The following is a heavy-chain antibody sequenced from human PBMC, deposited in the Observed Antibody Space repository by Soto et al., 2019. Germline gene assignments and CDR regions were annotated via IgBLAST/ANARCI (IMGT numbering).Heavy chain of an antibody. Sequence: PGGSLRLSCAASGFSFDSYSISWVRQTPGKGLEWVANIRRDGGEKYYVDSVKGRFTISRDSAESTLYLQMNSLRADDTAVYYFARDPFVRGMIIGEYSYGLDVWGQGTTVTVSS. D-gene: IGHD3-10*01. J-gene: IGHJ6*02. CDR2: IRRDGGEK. CDR1: GFSFDSYS. CDR3: ARDPFVRGMIIGEYSYGLDV. V-gene: IGHV3-7*01.